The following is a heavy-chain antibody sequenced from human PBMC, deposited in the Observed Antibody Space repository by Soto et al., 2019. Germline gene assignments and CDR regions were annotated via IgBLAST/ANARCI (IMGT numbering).Heavy chain of an antibody. CDR1: GYTFSNNG. J-gene: IGHJ4*02. Sequence: QVQLVQSGAEVKSPGASVKVSCKASGYTFSNNGINWVRQAPGQGLEWMGWIRAYTGNTKYAKSFQGRVTMTPDTSTSTAYLELRTLRYDDTAVYYCARKGGEWEPADYWGQGTLVTVSS. V-gene: IGHV1-18*01. CDR3: ARKGGEWEPADY. CDR2: IRAYTGNT. D-gene: IGHD1-26*01.